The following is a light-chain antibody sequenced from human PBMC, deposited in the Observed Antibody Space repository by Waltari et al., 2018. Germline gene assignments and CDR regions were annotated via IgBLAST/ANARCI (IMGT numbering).Light chain of an antibody. Sequence: QSVLTQPPSVSAASGQKVTISCSGRSSNIGRNYLIWYPQLPGTAPQLLIYDNDKRPSGIPDRFSASKSGTSVTLGITGLQTGDEADYYCATWDSSLSEVVFGGGTKLTVL. CDR3: ATWDSSLSEVV. CDR1: SSNIGRNY. CDR2: DND. J-gene: IGLJ3*02. V-gene: IGLV1-51*01.